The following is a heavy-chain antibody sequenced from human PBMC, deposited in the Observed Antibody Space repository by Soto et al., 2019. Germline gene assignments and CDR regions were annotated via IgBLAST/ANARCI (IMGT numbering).Heavy chain of an antibody. V-gene: IGHV1-69*02. CDR1: GGTFNNYT. Sequence: QVQLVQSGAEVKKPGSSVKVSCKASGGTFNNYTITWVRQAPGQGLEWMGRIIPTLGIVKYAQNFQGRVTITADKSTSTAYMELSSLRFEDTAVYYCARNSLRYFDWFDLWGQGTLVTVSS. J-gene: IGHJ4*02. CDR3: ARNSLRYFDWFDL. D-gene: IGHD3-9*01. CDR2: IIPTLGIV.